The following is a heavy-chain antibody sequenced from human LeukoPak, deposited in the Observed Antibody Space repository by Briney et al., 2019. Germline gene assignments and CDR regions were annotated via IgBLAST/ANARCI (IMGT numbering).Heavy chain of an antibody. J-gene: IGHJ4*02. CDR3: ARESGGSYHPFDY. Sequence: RTGGSLRLSCAASGFTFSHYSMNWVRQAPGKGLEWVSSISSSSSYIYYADSVKGRFTISRDNAKNSLYLQMNSLRAEDTAVYYCARESGGSYHPFDYWGQGTLVTVSS. V-gene: IGHV3-21*01. CDR1: GFTFSHYS. CDR2: ISSSSSYI. D-gene: IGHD1-26*01.